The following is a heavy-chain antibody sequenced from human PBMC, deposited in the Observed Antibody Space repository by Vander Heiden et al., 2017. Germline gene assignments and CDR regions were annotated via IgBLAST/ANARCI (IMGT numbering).Heavy chain of an antibody. CDR1: GYTFSNYE. J-gene: IGHJ4*02. D-gene: IGHD2-2*01. V-gene: IGHV1-8*01. CDR2: MDPKTGNR. Sequence: QEQLVQSGAGVKKPGASVQVSCKASGYTFSNYEINWVRQAAGQGLEWVGWMDPKTGNRGYAQKFQGRVTMTTNTSITTAYMELSSLRSEDTAVYYCARYCSSTSCYKLDSWGQGTLVTVSS. CDR3: ARYCSSTSCYKLDS.